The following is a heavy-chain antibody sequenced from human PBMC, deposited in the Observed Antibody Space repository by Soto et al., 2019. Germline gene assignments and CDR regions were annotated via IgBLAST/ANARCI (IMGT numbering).Heavy chain of an antibody. Sequence: SETLSLTCAVYGGSFSGYYWSWIRQPPGKGLEWIGEINHSGSTNYNPSLKSRVTISVDTSKNQFSLKLSSVTAADTAVYYCARGPHVLRFLEWLLNWFDPWGQGTLVTVS. D-gene: IGHD3-3*01. J-gene: IGHJ5*02. CDR1: GGSFSGYY. V-gene: IGHV4-34*01. CDR3: ARGPHVLRFLEWLLNWFDP. CDR2: INHSGST.